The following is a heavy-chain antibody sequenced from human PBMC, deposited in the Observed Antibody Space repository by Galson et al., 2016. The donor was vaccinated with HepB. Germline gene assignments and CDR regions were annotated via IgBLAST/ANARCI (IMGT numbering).Heavy chain of an antibody. Sequence: SLRLSCAASGFIFSSYAMHWVRQAPGKGLGWVAGIWYDGSNKYYGDSVKGRFTISRDNSKNTLYLQMNSLRAEDTAVYYCARELWNYNSFDMWGQGTMVTVSS. J-gene: IGHJ3*02. CDR2: IWYDGSNK. CDR1: GFIFSSYA. D-gene: IGHD1-7*01. V-gene: IGHV3-33*08. CDR3: ARELWNYNSFDM.